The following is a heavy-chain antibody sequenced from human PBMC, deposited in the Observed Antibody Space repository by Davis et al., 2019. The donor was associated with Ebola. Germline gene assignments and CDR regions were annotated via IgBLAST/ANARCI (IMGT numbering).Heavy chain of an antibody. CDR1: GFTFHSFV. V-gene: IGHV3-23*01. CDR3: AKGLESTLSYSYWYGMDV. Sequence: PGGSLRLSCEASGFTFHSFVMDWVRQAPGKGLEWVSSVGAGGDYTYYADSVTGRFTISRDNAKNTLYLQMTSLRAEDTAVYYCAKGLESTLSYSYWYGMDVWGQGTTVTVSS. D-gene: IGHD3-3*01. CDR2: VGAGGDYT. J-gene: IGHJ6*02.